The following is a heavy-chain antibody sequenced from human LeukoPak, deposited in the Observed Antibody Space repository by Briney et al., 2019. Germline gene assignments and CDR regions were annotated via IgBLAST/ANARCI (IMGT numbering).Heavy chain of an antibody. CDR1: GGSISSGDYY. CDR2: IYYSGGT. D-gene: IGHD3-3*01. J-gene: IGHJ6*02. CDR3: ARAPRTYYDFWSGPPAHGMDV. V-gene: IGHV4-31*03. Sequence: SQTLSLTCTVSGGSISSGDYYWSWIRQHPGKGLEWIGYIYYSGGTYYNPSLKSRVTISVDTSKNQFSLKLSSVTAADTAVYYCARAPRTYYDFWSGPPAHGMDVWGQGTTVTVSS.